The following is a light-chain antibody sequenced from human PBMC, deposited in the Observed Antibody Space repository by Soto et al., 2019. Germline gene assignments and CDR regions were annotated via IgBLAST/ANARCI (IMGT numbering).Light chain of an antibody. CDR2: SNN. V-gene: IGLV1-44*01. CDR3: SSWDDSLNGFI. CDR1: RSNIGGNT. J-gene: IGLJ2*01. Sequence: QSVLTQPPSASGTPGQRVAISCSGSRSNIGGNTVNWYQQFPGAAPKLLIYSNNQRPSGVSDRFSGSKSGTSASLAISGLQSEDEADYYCSSWDDSLNGFIFGVGTKLTVL.